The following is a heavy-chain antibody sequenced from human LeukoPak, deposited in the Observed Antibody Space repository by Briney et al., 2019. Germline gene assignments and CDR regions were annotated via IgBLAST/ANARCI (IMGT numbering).Heavy chain of an antibody. V-gene: IGHV4-34*01. CDR2: INHSGST. CDR3: GSRTGHYYYYYMDV. Sequence: PSETLSLTCAVYGGSFSGYYWSWIRQPPGKGLEWIGEINHSGSTNYNPSLKSRVTISVDTSKNQFSLKLSSVTAADTAVYYCGSRTGHYYYYYMDVWGKGTTVTVSS. J-gene: IGHJ6*03. CDR1: GGSFSGYY.